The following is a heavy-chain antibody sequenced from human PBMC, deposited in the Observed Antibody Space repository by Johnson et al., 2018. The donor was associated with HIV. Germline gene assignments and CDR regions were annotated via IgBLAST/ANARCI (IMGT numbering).Heavy chain of an antibody. CDR3: AKVDCGGDTCAGYDPFDL. V-gene: IGHV3-74*03. CDR2: IYNDGSRT. D-gene: IGHD2-21*01. J-gene: IGHJ3*01. CDR1: GFAFRTYW. Sequence: VQLVESGGGLVQPGGSLRLSCAASGFAFRTYWMVWVRQVPGKRPVWVARIYNDGSRTTYADSVRGRFTISRDNATYTVDLQMNSLRVEDTAVYYCAKVDCGGDTCAGYDPFDLWGQGTLVTISS.